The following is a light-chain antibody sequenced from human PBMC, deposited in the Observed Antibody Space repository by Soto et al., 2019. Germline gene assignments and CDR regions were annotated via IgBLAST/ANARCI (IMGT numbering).Light chain of an antibody. CDR3: QQYDNWPPIT. V-gene: IGKV3-15*01. J-gene: IGKJ5*01. CDR2: GAS. Sequence: EIVMTQSPATLSVSPGERATLSCRASQSVSSNLAWYQQKHGQAPRLLIYGASNRATGIPDRFSGSGSGTEFTLTISSLQSEDFAVYYCQQYDNWPPITFGQGTRLEIK. CDR1: QSVSSN.